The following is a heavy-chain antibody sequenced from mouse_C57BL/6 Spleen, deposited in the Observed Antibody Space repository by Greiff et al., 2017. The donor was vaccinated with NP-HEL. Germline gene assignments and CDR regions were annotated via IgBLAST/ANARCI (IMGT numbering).Heavy chain of an antibody. V-gene: IGHV1-69*01. D-gene: IGHD2-1*01. CDR2: IDPSDSYT. CDR3: ARAGGNYGGRWYFDV. J-gene: IGHJ1*03. Sequence: VQLQQPGAELVMPGASVKLSCKASGYTFTSYWMHWVKQRPGQGLEWIGEIDPSDSYTNYSQKFKGKSTLTVDKSSSTAYMQLSSLTSEDSAVYYCARAGGNYGGRWYFDVWGTGTTVTVSS. CDR1: GYTFTSYW.